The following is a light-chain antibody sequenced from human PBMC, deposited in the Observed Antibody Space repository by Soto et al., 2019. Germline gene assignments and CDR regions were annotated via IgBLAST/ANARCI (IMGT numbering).Light chain of an antibody. CDR1: QSIDPW. CDR2: DVS. CDR3: QQYNTYPRT. Sequence: GDRITITCRASQSIDPWLAWFQQKPGKAPKLLIYDVSSLASGVPSRFSGSRSGTEFTLSISSLQPDDFATYYCQQYNTYPRTFGQGTKVEIK. V-gene: IGKV1-5*01. J-gene: IGKJ1*01.